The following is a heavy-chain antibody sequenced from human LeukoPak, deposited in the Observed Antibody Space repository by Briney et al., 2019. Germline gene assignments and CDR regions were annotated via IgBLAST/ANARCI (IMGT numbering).Heavy chain of an antibody. Sequence: PSETLSLTCAVYGGSFSGYYWSWIRQPPGKGLEWIGEINHSGSTNYNPSLKSRVTISVDTSKNQFSLKLSSVTAADTAVYYCARVTNWNSYYYYGMDGWGQGTTVTVSS. J-gene: IGHJ6*02. CDR2: INHSGST. CDR3: ARVTNWNSYYYYGMDG. V-gene: IGHV4-34*01. CDR1: GGSFSGYY. D-gene: IGHD1-1*01.